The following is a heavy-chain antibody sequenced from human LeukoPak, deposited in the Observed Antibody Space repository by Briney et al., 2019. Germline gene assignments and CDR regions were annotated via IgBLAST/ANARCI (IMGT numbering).Heavy chain of an antibody. Sequence: SQTLSLTCTVSGGSVTSGNYYWNWIRQPAGKGLEWIGRIYTNGGASYNPSLKSRVTISIDASENQFSLKLSSVTAADTAVYYRAREPPGYWGQGILVTVSS. CDR2: IYTNGGA. CDR3: AREPPGY. V-gene: IGHV4-61*02. CDR1: GGSVTSGNYY. J-gene: IGHJ4*02.